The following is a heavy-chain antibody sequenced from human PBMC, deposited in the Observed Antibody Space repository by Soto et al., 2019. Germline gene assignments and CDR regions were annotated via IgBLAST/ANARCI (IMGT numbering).Heavy chain of an antibody. V-gene: IGHV1-46*01. J-gene: IGHJ4*02. CDR2: INPGGGST. CDR1: GYTFAGYY. CDR3: ARATSLSGFDY. Sequence: QVQLVQSGAEVTKPGASVKVSCKASGYTFAGYYIHWVRQAPGQGLEWVGIINPGGGSTSDAQRFQGRVTMTTETSKSTVYMELISLRSDDMAVYYCARATSLSGFDYWGQGTLVSASS. D-gene: IGHD5-12*01.